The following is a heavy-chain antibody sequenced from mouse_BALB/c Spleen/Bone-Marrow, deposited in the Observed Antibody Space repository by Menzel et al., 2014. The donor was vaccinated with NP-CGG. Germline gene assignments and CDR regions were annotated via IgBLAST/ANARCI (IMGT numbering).Heavy chain of an antibody. J-gene: IGHJ2*01. D-gene: IGHD1-1*01. CDR2: INPSTGYT. CDR1: GYTFTNYW. V-gene: IGHV1-7*01. Sequence: QVQLQQSGAELAKPGASVKMSCKVSGYTFTNYWMHWVKQRPGQGLEWIGYINPSTGYTEYNQKFKDKATLTADKSSSTAYMQLSSLTSEDSAVYYCARIYYYGRDYWGRGATLTVSS. CDR3: ARIYYYGRDY.